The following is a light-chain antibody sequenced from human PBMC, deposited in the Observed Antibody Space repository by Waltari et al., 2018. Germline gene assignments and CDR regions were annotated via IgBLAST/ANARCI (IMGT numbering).Light chain of an antibody. CDR3: CSYTDRSTMV. CDR2: EVT. CDR1: SSDVGAYNY. Sequence: SALTQPPSASGSPGQSVPISCPGTSSDVGAYNYVPWYQQHPGKAPRLMIYEVTKRPSGVPDRFSGSKSGNTASLTVSGLQTEDEADYYCCSYTDRSTMVFGAGTKLTVL. V-gene: IGLV2-8*01. J-gene: IGLJ3*02.